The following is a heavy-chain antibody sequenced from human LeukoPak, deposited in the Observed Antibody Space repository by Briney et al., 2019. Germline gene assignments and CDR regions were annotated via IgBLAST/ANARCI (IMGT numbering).Heavy chain of an antibody. V-gene: IGHV3-23*01. D-gene: IGHD6-19*01. CDR3: AKDARRSDGWYFFDH. CDR1: GFTFSSYA. J-gene: IGHJ4*02. Sequence: GRPLRLSCAASGFTFSSYAMSWVRQGPGKGLEWVPAISGSGGSTYYADSVKGRFTISRDNSKNTLYLQMNSLRAEDTAVYYRAKDARRSDGWYFFDHWGQGTLVTVSS. CDR2: ISGSGGST.